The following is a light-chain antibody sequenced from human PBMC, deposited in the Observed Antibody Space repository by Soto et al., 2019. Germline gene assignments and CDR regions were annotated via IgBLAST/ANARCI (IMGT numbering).Light chain of an antibody. J-gene: IGLJ1*01. Sequence: SVLTQPASVSGSPGQSITISCTGTSSDVGVYNYVSWYQQHPGKAPKLMIYEVSNRPSGVSNRFSGSKSGNTASLTISGLQAEDEADYYCSSYTRSSPYVFGTGTXV. CDR1: SSDVGVYNY. CDR2: EVS. V-gene: IGLV2-14*01. CDR3: SSYTRSSPYV.